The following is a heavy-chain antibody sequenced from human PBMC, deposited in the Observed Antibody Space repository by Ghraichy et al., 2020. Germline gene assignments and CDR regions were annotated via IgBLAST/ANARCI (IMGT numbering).Heavy chain of an antibody. J-gene: IGHJ4*02. D-gene: IGHD2-2*01. CDR1: GGSISSYY. CDR3: ARGALDQQFDY. V-gene: IGHV4-59*01. Sequence: SETLSLTCTVSGGSISSYYWSWIRQPPGKGLEWIGYIYYSGSTNYNPSLKSRVTISVDTSKNQFSLKLSSVTAADTAVYYCARGALDQQFDYWGQGTLVTVSS. CDR2: IYYSGST.